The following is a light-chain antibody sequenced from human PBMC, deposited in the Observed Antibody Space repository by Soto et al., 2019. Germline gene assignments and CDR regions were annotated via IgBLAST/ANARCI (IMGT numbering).Light chain of an antibody. V-gene: IGKV3-15*01. CDR3: QQYNNWRRT. CDR2: GAS. CDR1: QSVSSN. Sequence: EIVITPSPATLSVSPGERATLSCRASQSVSSNLAWYQQKPGQAPRLLIYGASTRATGIPARFSGSGSGTEFTLTISSLQSEDLAVYYCQQYNNWRRTFGQGTKVDIK. J-gene: IGKJ1*01.